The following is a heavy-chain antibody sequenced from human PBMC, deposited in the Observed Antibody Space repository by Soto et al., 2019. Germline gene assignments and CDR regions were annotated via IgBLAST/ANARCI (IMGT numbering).Heavy chain of an antibody. CDR1: GSTFSGSA. D-gene: IGHD3-22*01. CDR2: IRSKANSYAT. V-gene: IGHV3-73*01. Sequence: HPGGSLRLSCAASGSTFSGSAMHWVRQASGKGLEWVGRIRSKANSYATAYAASVKGRFTISRDDSKNTAYLQMNSLKTEDTAVYYCIVVVITNTVHWGQGTLVTVSS. CDR3: IVVVITNTVH. J-gene: IGHJ4*02.